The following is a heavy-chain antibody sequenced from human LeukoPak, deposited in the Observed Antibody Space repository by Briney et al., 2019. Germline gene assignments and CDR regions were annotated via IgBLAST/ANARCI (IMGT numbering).Heavy chain of an antibody. CDR2: INTISGDT. D-gene: IGHD6-13*01. J-gene: IGHJ5*02. CDR1: GYTFTSYY. CDR3: ARGTNQASSNSWYECWFDP. V-gene: IGHV1-2*06. Sequence: ASVKVSCKASGYTFTSYYMHWVRQAPGQGLEWMGRINTISGDTKFAQKFQGRVTMTRDTPISTAYMELSSLRSDDTAVYYCARGTNQASSNSWYECWFDPWGQGTLVTVSS.